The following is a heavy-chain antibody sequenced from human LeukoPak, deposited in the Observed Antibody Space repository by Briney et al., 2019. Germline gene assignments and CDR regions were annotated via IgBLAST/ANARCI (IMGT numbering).Heavy chain of an antibody. CDR2: IYYSGST. D-gene: IGHD1-26*01. Sequence: TSETLSLTCTDSGGSISSYYWSWIRQPPGKGLEWIGYIYYSGSTNYNPSLKSRVTISVDTSKNQFSLKLSSVTAADTAVYYCARERGVGATTFYYYYMDVWGKGTTVTVSS. J-gene: IGHJ6*03. V-gene: IGHV4-59*01. CDR1: GGSISSYY. CDR3: ARERGVGATTFYYYYMDV.